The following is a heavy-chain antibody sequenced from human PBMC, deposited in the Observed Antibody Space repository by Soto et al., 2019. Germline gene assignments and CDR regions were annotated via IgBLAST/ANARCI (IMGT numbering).Heavy chain of an antibody. V-gene: IGHV1-69*01. CDR2: TIPMFGTP. CDR3: ARPLRDRNYCYGMAV. D-gene: IGHD3-22*01. CDR1: GGTFSKYA. J-gene: IGHJ6*02. Sequence: QVQLVQSGAEMQQPGASVRVSCKASGGTFSKYAFSWVRHAPGQGLEWLGGTIPMFGTPNYAQKLQGSVAISADESTATVYMELSSLRSEDTAVYFCARPLRDRNYCYGMAVWGQGTTVTVSS.